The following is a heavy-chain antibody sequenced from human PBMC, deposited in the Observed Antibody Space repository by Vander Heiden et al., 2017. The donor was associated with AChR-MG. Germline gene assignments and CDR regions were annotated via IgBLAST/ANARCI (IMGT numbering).Heavy chain of an antibody. D-gene: IGHD2-2*01. J-gene: IGHJ5*02. Sequence: QVQLVQSGSELKKPGASVKVSCKASGYTFTSYAMNWVRQAPGQGLEWMGWINTNTGNPTYAQGFTGRFVFSLDTSVSTAYLQISSLKAEDTAVYYCARSARSIVVVPAANTYNWFDPWGQGTLVTVSS. CDR1: GYTFTSYA. CDR2: INTNTGNP. CDR3: ARSARSIVVVPAANTYNWFDP. V-gene: IGHV7-4-1*02.